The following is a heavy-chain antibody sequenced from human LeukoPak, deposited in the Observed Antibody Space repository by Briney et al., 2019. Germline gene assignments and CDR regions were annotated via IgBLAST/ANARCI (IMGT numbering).Heavy chain of an antibody. CDR3: ARVFSDYVRYFD. D-gene: IGHD3-9*01. CDR1: GFTFSNYN. Sequence: PGGSLRLSCAASGFTFSNYNMNWVRQAPGMGLEWVSSISSTSTYIYYADSVKGRFTISRDNAKNSLYLQMNSLRADDTAVYCCARVFSDYVRYFDWGQGTLVTVSS. CDR2: ISSTSTYI. V-gene: IGHV3-21*01. J-gene: IGHJ4*02.